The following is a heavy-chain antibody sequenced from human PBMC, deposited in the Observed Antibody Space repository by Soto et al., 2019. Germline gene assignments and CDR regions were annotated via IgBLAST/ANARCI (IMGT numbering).Heavy chain of an antibody. J-gene: IGHJ4*02. D-gene: IGHD5-18*01. CDR2: IIPIFGTA. V-gene: IGHV1-69*01. CDR1: GGTFSSYA. CDR3: AREEHSYGYKYFDY. Sequence: QVQLVQSGAEVQKPGSSVKVSCKASGGTFSSYAISWVRQAPGHGLEWMGGIIPIFGTANYAQKFQGRVTITADESTSTADMELSSLRSEDTAVYYCAREEHSYGYKYFDYWGQGTLVTVSS.